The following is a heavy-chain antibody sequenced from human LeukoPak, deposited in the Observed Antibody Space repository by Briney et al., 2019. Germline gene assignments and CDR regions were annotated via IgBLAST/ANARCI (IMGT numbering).Heavy chain of an antibody. J-gene: IGHJ4*02. V-gene: IGHV3-64D*09. Sequence: GGSLRLSCSASGFTFSSYAMHWVRQAPGKGLEYVSAISNNGGSTYYADSVKGRFTISRDNSKNTLYLQMSSLRAEDTAVYYCVKTPQYYYDSSGFYSNWGQGTLVTVSS. CDR3: VKTPQYYYDSSGFYSN. CDR2: ISNNGGST. D-gene: IGHD3-22*01. CDR1: GFTFSSYA.